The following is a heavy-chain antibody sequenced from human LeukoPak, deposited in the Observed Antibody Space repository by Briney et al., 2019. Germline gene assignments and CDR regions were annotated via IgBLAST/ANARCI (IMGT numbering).Heavy chain of an antibody. V-gene: IGHV3-23*01. Sequence: PGGSLRLSCAASGFTFSSYAMSWVRQAPGKGLEWVSAISGSGGSTYYADSVKGRFTISRDNSKNTLYLQMNSLRAEDTAVYYCAKDLVGRLRFLEWLLDYWGQGTLVTVSS. D-gene: IGHD3-3*01. CDR1: GFTFSSYA. CDR2: ISGSGGST. J-gene: IGHJ4*02. CDR3: AKDLVGRLRFLEWLLDY.